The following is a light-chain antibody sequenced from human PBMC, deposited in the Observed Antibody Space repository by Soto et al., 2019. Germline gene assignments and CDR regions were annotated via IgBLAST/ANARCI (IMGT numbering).Light chain of an antibody. J-gene: IGKJ4*01. Sequence: DIQMTQSPSTLSASVGDRVTITCRASQSISNWLAWYQQKPGQAPKLLINRASTLKSGVPSRLSGSGSGTEFTLTISSLQQDDFSTYYCQQYISVALLTCGGGTKVDIK. V-gene: IGKV1-5*03. CDR2: RAS. CDR1: QSISNW. CDR3: QQYISVALLT.